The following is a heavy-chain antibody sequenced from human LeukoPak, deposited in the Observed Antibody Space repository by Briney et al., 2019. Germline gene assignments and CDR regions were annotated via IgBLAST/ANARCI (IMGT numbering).Heavy chain of an antibody. D-gene: IGHD1-26*01. J-gene: IGHJ4*02. CDR3: AKENPVGGTNYFDY. CDR1: GFIFSSYP. V-gene: IGHV3-23*01. Sequence: PGGSLRLSCAASGFIFSSYPMSWVRQAPGKGLEWVSAITSSGDNIYYAASVQGRFIIPRDNSKNTLSLQMNTLRAEDTAIYYCAKENPVGGTNYFDYWGQGTLVTVSS. CDR2: ITSSGDNI.